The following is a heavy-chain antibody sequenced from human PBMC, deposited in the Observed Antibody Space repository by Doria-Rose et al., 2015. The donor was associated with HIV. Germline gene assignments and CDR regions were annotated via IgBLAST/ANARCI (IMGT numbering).Heavy chain of an antibody. V-gene: IGHV2-26*01. Sequence: QITLKESGPVLVKPTETLTLTCTVSGVSLSSPGMGVSWIRQPPGKALEWLANIFSDDARSYTTSLESRLTISRDTYKSQVVLIMTDMDPVDTATYYCARIKSSRWYHKYYFDFWGQGTMIIVSA. CDR2: IFSDDAR. CDR3: ARIKSSRWYHKYYFDF. CDR1: GVSLSSPGMG. J-gene: IGHJ4*02. D-gene: IGHD6-13*01.